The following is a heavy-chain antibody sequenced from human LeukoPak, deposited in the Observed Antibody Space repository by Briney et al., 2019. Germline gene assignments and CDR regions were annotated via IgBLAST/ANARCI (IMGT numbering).Heavy chain of an antibody. Sequence: GGSLRLSCAASGFTFENHAMSWVRQAPGKGLEWVSGVSNGHTYYADSVKGRFTISRDNSKNTVHLQMNSLRVEDTAVYYCARSKTAPGDAFDIWGQGTMVTVFS. V-gene: IGHV3-23*01. CDR1: GFTFENHA. CDR2: VSNGHT. CDR3: ARSKTAPGDAFDI. J-gene: IGHJ3*02.